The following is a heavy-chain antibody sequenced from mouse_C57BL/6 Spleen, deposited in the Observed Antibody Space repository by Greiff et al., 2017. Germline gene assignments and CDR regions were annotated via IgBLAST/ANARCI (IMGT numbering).Heavy chain of an antibody. CDR3: ASVTGTDYAMDY. CDR1: GYAFSSSW. CDR2: IYPGDGDT. Sequence: VQVVESGPELVKPGASVKISCKASGYAFSSSWMNWVKQRPGKGLEWIGRIYPGDGDTNYNGKFKGKATLTADKSSSAAYMQLSSLTSEDSAVYFCASVTGTDYAMDYWGQGTSVTVSS. D-gene: IGHD4-1*01. J-gene: IGHJ4*01. V-gene: IGHV1-82*01.